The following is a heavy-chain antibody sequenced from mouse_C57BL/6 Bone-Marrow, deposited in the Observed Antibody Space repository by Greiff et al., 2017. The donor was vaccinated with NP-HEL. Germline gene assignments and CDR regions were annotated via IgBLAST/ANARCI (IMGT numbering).Heavy chain of an antibody. CDR2: ISSGSSTI. CDR3: ARMNYGSSSRYYAMDY. J-gene: IGHJ4*01. Sequence: EVKLVESGGGLVKPGGSLKLSCAASGFTFSDYGMHWVRQAPEKGLEWVAYISSGSSTIYYADTVKGRFTISRDNAKNTLFLQMTSLRSEDTAMYYCARMNYGSSSRYYAMDYWGQGTSVTVSS. D-gene: IGHD1-1*01. CDR1: GFTFSDYG. V-gene: IGHV5-17*01.